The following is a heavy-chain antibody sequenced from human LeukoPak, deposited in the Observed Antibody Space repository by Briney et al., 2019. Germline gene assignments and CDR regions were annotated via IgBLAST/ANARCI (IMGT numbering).Heavy chain of an antibody. CDR1: GYTFTSYG. J-gene: IGHJ3*02. V-gene: IGHV1-18*01. D-gene: IGHD2-2*01. CDR2: ISAYNGNT. Sequence: GASVKVSCKASGYTFTSYGISWVRQAPGQGLEWMGWISAYNGNTNYAQKLQGRVTMTTDTSTSTAYMELRSLRSDDTAIYYCARSLNCSATSCYLFGAFDIWGQGTVVTVSS. CDR3: ARSLNCSATSCYLFGAFDI.